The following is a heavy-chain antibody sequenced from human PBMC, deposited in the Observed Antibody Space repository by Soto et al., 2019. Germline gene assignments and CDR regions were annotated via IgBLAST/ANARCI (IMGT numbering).Heavy chain of an antibody. CDR3: ARDRYYDSSGYYPLDY. CDR1: GYTFTNYV. D-gene: IGHD3-22*01. J-gene: IGHJ4*02. Sequence: QVQLVQSGAEEKKPGASVKVSCKASGYTFTNYVLHWVRQAPGQRLEWMGWINADNGDTKYSQKFQGRVTITRDTXAXXAYMELSSLRSEDTAVYYCARDRYYDSSGYYPLDYWGQGTLVTVSS. CDR2: INADNGDT. V-gene: IGHV1-3*05.